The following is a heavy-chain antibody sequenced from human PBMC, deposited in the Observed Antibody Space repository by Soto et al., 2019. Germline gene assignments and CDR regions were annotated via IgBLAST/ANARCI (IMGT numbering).Heavy chain of an antibody. CDR2: INHSGST. CDR1: GGSFSGDD. CDR3: ARGKTLTGVRYYYYYMDV. J-gene: IGHJ6*03. V-gene: IGHV4-34*01. D-gene: IGHD1-1*01. Sequence: PSETLSLTWAVYGGSFSGDDWSWIRQPPGKGLEWIGEINHSGSTNYNPSLKSRVTISVDTSKNQFSLKPSSVTAADTAVYYCARGKTLTGVRYYYYYMDVWGKGTTVTVSS.